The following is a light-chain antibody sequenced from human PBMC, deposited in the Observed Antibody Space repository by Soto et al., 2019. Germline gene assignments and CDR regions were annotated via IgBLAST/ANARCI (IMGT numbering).Light chain of an antibody. V-gene: IGLV1-44*01. CDR2: SNN. CDR1: SSNIGTNT. J-gene: IGLJ1*01. Sequence: SALTQAPSASGTPGQRVTISCSGTSSNIGTNTVNWYQQLPGTAPKLLIYSNNQRPSGVPDRFSGSKSGTSASLAISGLQSEDEADYYCAAWDDSLNGYVLGTGTKVTVL. CDR3: AAWDDSLNGYV.